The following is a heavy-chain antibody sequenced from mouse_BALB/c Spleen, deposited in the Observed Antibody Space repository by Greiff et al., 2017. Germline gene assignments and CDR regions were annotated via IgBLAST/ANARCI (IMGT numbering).Heavy chain of an antibody. D-gene: IGHD2-14*01. CDR3: AREVRRGYAMDY. CDR2: IDPANGNT. CDR1: GFNIKDTY. J-gene: IGHJ4*01. Sequence: VQLQQSGAELVKPGASVKLSCTASGFNIKDTYMHWVKQRPEQGLEWIGRIDPANGNTKYDPKFQGKATITSDTSSNTAYLQLSSLTSEDTAVYYCAREVRRGYAMDYWGQGTSVTVSS. V-gene: IGHV14-3*02.